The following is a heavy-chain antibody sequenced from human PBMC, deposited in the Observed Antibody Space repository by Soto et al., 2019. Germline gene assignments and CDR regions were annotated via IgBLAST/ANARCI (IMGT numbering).Heavy chain of an antibody. CDR1: GFTFSNYV. D-gene: IGHD4-17*01. Sequence: GGSLRLSCAASGFTFSNYVRCWVRRAPGKGVEGVSGITGRGGNTDDAASVKGRFTISRDNSKNTLYLQLNNLKASDTAMYYCARLGGPSSDSWGQGTLVTVSS. J-gene: IGHJ4*02. CDR2: ITGRGGNT. CDR3: ARLGGPSSDS. V-gene: IGHV3-23*01.